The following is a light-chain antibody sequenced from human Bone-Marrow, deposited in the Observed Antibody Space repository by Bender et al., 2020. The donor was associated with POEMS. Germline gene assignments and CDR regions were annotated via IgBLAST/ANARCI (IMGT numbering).Light chain of an antibody. V-gene: IGLV3-21*02. Sequence: SYVLTQPPSVSVAPGETATITCRGDNVGGKDVHWYQQKTGQAPVLVLFDDRERPSGIPDRFSGSNSGDTASLTVSGLQAEDEADYYCGSYAGTYTNWIFGGGTKLTVL. CDR1: NVGGKD. J-gene: IGLJ3*02. CDR3: GSYAGTYTNWI. CDR2: DDR.